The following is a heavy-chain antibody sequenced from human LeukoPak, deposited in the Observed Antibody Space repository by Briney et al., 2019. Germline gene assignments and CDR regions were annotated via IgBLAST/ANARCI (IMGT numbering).Heavy chain of an antibody. D-gene: IGHD3-10*01. V-gene: IGHV3-7*05. CDR2: IKEDGSDK. CDR1: AFTFSMYW. Sequence: PGGSLRLSCSASAFTFSMYWMTWVRQAPGKGLDWVATIKEDGSDKYYVDSVRGRFTISRDNAENSLYLQMNSLTAEDTALYYRARDGIRDIPGVITIRYDYWGQGTLVTVSS. CDR3: ARDGIRDIPGVITIRYDY. J-gene: IGHJ4*02.